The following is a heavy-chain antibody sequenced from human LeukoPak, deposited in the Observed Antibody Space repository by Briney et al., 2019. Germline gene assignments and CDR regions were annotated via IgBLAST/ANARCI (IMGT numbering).Heavy chain of an antibody. V-gene: IGHV3-23*01. CDR3: ARDPGVVAFHFFDY. CDR2: IGGSGGST. CDR1: GFTFSSHA. Sequence: GGSLRLSCAASGFTFSSHAMGWVRQAPGKGLEWVSAIGGSGGSTYYADSVKGRFTISRDNSKNTLYLQMNSLRAEDTALYYCARDPGVVAFHFFDYWGQGTLVTVSS. J-gene: IGHJ4*02. D-gene: IGHD3-3*01.